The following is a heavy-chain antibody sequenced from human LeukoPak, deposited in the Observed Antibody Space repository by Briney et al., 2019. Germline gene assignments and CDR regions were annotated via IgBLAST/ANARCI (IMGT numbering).Heavy chain of an antibody. V-gene: IGHV4-34*01. J-gene: IGHJ6*03. CDR1: GGSFSGYY. CDR2: INHSGST. CDR3: ARHVPYYYYMDV. Sequence: PSETLSLTCAVYGGSFSGYYWSWIRQPPGKGLEWIGEINHSGSTNYNPSLKSRVTISVDTSKNQFSLKLSSVTAADTAVYYCARHVPYYYYMDVWGKGTTVTISS.